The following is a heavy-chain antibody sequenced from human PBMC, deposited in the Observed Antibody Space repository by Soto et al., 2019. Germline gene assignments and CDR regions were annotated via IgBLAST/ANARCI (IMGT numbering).Heavy chain of an antibody. CDR3: AKGGSGNYLTYYYYYGMDV. J-gene: IGHJ6*02. CDR2: ISYDGNNK. D-gene: IGHD3-22*01. V-gene: IGHV3-30*18. Sequence: PGGSLRLSCEASGFTFRNNGMHWVRQVPGKGLEWVAVISYDGNNKYYADSVKGRFTISRDNSKNTVYLQMNNLRAEDTAMYYCAKGGSGNYLTYYYYYGMDVWGQGTTVTAP. CDR1: GFTFRNNG.